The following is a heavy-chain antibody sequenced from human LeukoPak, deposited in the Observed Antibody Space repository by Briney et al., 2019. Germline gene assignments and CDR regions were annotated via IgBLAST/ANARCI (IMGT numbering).Heavy chain of an antibody. V-gene: IGHV3-23*01. Sequence: PGGPLRLSCAASGFTFSSYAMSWVRQAPGKGLEWVSAISGSGGSTYYADSVKGRFTISRDNSKNTLYLQMNSLRAEDTAVYYCAKDPLWVVVVPAAPDFDYWGQGTLVTVSS. J-gene: IGHJ4*02. CDR1: GFTFSSYA. D-gene: IGHD2-2*01. CDR3: AKDPLWVVVVPAAPDFDY. CDR2: ISGSGGST.